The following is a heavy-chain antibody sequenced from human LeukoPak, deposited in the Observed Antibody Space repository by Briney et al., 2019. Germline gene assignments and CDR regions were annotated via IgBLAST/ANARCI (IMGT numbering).Heavy chain of an antibody. CDR3: AREPINYYDTSGYYGRFDY. CDR1: GYSFTSYW. V-gene: IGHV5-51*01. J-gene: IGHJ4*02. D-gene: IGHD3-22*01. CDR2: IYPGDSDT. Sequence: GESLKISCKGSGYSFTSYWIGWVRQMPGKGLEWMGIIYPGDSDTRYSPSFQGQVTISVDKSISTAYLQWSSLKASDTAMYYCAREPINYYDTSGYYGRFDYWGRGTLVTVSS.